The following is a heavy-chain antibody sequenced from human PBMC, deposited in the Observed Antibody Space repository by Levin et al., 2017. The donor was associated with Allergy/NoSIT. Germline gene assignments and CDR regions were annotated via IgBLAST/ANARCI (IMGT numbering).Heavy chain of an antibody. V-gene: IGHV4-39*01. CDR2: INCARST. D-gene: IGHD4-17*01. Sequence: ASETLSLTCTVSGGSITCDSYYWGWIRQSPGKDLEWIGSINCARSTYYNPSLKSRVTISLDMSRNQFSLNVFSVTAADTAVYYCARQDDLDHGAPNWFAPWGQGTLVTVSS. CDR1: GGSITCDSYY. J-gene: IGHJ5*02. CDR3: ARQDDLDHGAPNWFAP.